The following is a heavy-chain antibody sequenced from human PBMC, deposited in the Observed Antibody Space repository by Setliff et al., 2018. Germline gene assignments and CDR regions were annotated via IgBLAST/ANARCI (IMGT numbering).Heavy chain of an antibody. CDR1: GGSISSGSYY. D-gene: IGHD3-22*01. CDR3: ARGDSSGYYYILFDF. Sequence: SETLSLTCTVSGGSISSGSYYWSWIRQPAGKGLEWIGSIYYRGSTYYNPSLKSRVTMSVDASKNQFSLKLSSVTAADTAAYYCARGDSSGYYYILFDFWGQGTLVTVSS. CDR2: IYYRGST. J-gene: IGHJ4*02. V-gene: IGHV4-39*07.